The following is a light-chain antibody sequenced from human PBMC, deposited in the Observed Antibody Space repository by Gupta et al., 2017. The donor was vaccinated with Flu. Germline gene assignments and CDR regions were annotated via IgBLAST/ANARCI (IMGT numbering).Light chain of an antibody. V-gene: IGLV2-14*01. CDR2: EVS. J-gene: IGLJ2*01. CDR1: SSDVGGYNY. Sequence: QSAVTPPASVSGSPGQSITISCTGTSSDVGGYNYVTWYQQHPGKAPKLMIYEVSNRPSGVSHRFSGSTSGNTSSLTISGLQADDEADYYCGSYTSISTLVFGGGTKLTVL. CDR3: GSYTSISTLV.